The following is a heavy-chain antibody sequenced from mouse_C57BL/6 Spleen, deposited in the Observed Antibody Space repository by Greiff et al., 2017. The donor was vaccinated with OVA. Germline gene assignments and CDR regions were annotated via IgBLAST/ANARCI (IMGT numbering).Heavy chain of an antibody. CDR2: IYPASGYT. CDR3: ARLLHAQGYYAMGY. J-gene: IGHJ4*01. CDR1: GYTFTDYY. Sequence: VQLQQSGAELVRPGASVKLSCKASGYTFTDYYINWVKQRPGQGLEWIARIYPASGYTYYNEKFKGKATLTAEKASSTAYMQLSSLTSEDSAVYFCARLLHAQGYYAMGYWGQGTSVTVSS. V-gene: IGHV1-76*01.